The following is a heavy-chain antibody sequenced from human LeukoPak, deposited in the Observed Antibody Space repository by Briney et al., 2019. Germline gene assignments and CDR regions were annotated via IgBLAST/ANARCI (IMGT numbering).Heavy chain of an antibody. CDR1: GGSISSSNW. D-gene: IGHD3-9*01. V-gene: IGHV4-4*01. J-gene: IGHJ6*02. Sequence: MPSETLSLTCAVSGGSISSSNWWSWVRQPPGKGLEWIGEIYHSGSTNYNPSLKSRVTISVDKSKNQFSLKLSSVTAADTAVYCCARRGEDWLLTHYYYYGMDVWGQGTTVTVSS. CDR3: ARRGEDWLLTHYYYYGMDV. CDR2: IYHSGST.